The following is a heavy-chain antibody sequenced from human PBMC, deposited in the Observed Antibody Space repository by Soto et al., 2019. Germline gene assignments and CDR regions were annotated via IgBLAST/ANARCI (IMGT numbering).Heavy chain of an antibody. CDR1: GGSISSGAYY. D-gene: IGHD3-22*01. CDR3: AIYDSSGSRGFQH. CDR2: IYYSGST. V-gene: IGHV4-31*03. Sequence: QVQLQESGPGLVKPSQTLSLTCTVSGGSISSGAYYWSWIRQHPGKGLEWIGYIYYSGSTYYNPPXXXRXTISVDTSKNQCTLKLSSVTAADPAVYYCAIYDSSGSRGFQHWGQGTLVTVSS. J-gene: IGHJ1*01.